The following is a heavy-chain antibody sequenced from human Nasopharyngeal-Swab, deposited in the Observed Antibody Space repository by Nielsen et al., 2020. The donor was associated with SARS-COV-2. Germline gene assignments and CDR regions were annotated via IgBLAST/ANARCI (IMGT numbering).Heavy chain of an antibody. CDR2: ISVYTGNA. J-gene: IGHJ6*02. V-gene: IGHV1-18*01. Sequence: WVRQAPGQGLEWMGWISVYTGNANYAPKFQGRVTMTTDTSTSTAYMELRSLRSEDTAVYYCASEGTVTSYYYYGMDVWGQGTTVTVSS. D-gene: IGHD4-17*01. CDR3: ASEGTVTSYYYYGMDV.